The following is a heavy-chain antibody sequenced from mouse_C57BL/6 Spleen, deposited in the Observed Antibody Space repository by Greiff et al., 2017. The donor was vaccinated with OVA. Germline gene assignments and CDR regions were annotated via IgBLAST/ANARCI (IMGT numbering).Heavy chain of an antibody. CDR1: GYTFTSYW. V-gene: IGHV1-64*01. J-gene: IGHJ3*01. CDR3: ASDYGSRRGFAY. Sequence: QVQLQQPGAELVKPGASVKLSCKASGYTFTSYWMHWVKQRPGQGLEWIGMIHPNSGSTSYNEKFKSKATLTVDKSSSTAYMQLSSLTSEDSAVYYCASDYGSRRGFAYWGQGTLVTVSA. CDR2: IHPNSGST. D-gene: IGHD1-1*01.